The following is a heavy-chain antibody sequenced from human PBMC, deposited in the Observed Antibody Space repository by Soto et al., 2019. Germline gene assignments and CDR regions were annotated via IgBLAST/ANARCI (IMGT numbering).Heavy chain of an antibody. CDR2: INPSGGST. J-gene: IGHJ6*02. Sequence: ASVKVSCKASGYTFTSYYMHWVRQAPGQGLEWMGIINPSGGSTSYAQKFQGRVTMTRDTSTSTVYMELSSLRSEDTAVYYCARSGVARENGHYYYGMDVWGQGTTVTVSS. CDR3: ARSGVARENGHYYYGMDV. CDR1: GYTFTSYY. V-gene: IGHV1-46*01. D-gene: IGHD3-3*01.